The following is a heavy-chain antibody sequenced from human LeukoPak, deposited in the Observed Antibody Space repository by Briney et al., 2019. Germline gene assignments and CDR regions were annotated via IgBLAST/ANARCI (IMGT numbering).Heavy chain of an antibody. J-gene: IGHJ3*02. Sequence: SETLSLTCAVYGGSFSGYYWSWIRQPPGKGLEWIGEINHSGSTNYNPSLKSRVTISVDTSKNQFSLKLSSVTAADTAVYYCARPGGNSDHDAFDIWGQGTMVTVSS. V-gene: IGHV4-34*01. CDR3: ARPGGNSDHDAFDI. D-gene: IGHD4-23*01. CDR1: GGSFSGYY. CDR2: INHSGST.